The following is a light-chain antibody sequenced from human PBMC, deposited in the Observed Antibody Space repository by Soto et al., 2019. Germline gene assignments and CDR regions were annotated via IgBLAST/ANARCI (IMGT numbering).Light chain of an antibody. J-gene: IGKJ5*01. CDR1: QSVTSNY. V-gene: IGKV3-20*01. CDR3: QQHGISHIT. Sequence: ESVLTQSPGTLSLAPVERAALAGRASQSVTSNYLAWYQQKHDQSPRLLIFGASIRDTGIPDRFSGSGSGTDFTLKISRLEPEDFAVYYCQQHGISHITFGQGTRLEIK. CDR2: GAS.